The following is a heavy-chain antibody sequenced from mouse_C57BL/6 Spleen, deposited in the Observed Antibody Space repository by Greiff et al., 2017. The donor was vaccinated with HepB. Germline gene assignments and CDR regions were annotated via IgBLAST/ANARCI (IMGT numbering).Heavy chain of an antibody. J-gene: IGHJ3*01. D-gene: IGHD3-2*02. V-gene: IGHV5-9*01. CDR1: GFTFSSYT. CDR2: ISGGGGNT. Sequence: EVQRVESGGGLVKPGGSLKLSCAASGFTFSSYTMSWVRQTPEKRLEWVATISGGGGNTYYPDSVKGRFTISRDNAKNTLYLQMSSLRSEDTALYYCARHQDKQLRPFAYWGQGTLVTVSA. CDR3: ARHQDKQLRPFAY.